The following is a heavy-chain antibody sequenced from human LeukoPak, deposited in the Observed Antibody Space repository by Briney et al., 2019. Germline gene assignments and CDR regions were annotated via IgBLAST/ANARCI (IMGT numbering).Heavy chain of an antibody. CDR2: INWNGGST. CDR1: GFTFDDYG. D-gene: IGHD5-18*01. V-gene: IGHV3-20*04. J-gene: IGHJ4*02. Sequence: GGSLRLSCAASGFTFDDYGMSWVRQAPGKGLEWVSGINWNGGSTGYADSVKGRFTISRDNAKNSLYLQMNSLRAEDTALYYCAIFQTPYTAMAPFDYCGQGTLVTVSS. CDR3: AIFQTPYTAMAPFDY.